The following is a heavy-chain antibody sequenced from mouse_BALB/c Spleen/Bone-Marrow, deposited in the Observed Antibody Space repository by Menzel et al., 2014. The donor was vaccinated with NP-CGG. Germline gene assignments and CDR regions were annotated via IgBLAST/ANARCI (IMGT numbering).Heavy chain of an antibody. V-gene: IGHV1-54*01. CDR2: INPGSGGT. J-gene: IGHJ3*01. D-gene: IGHD2-13*01. Sequence: QVQLKQSGAELVRPGTSVKVSCKASGYAFTNYLIEWVKQRPGQGLEWIGVINPGSGGTSYNEKFKGKATLTADKSSSTAYKQLSSLTSDDTAVYFCARRDYSFAYWGQGTLVTVSA. CDR3: ARRDYSFAY. CDR1: GYAFTNYL.